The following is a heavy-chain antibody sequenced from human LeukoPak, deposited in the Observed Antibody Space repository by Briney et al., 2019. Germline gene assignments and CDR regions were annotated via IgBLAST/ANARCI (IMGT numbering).Heavy chain of an antibody. Sequence: GGSLRLSCAASGFTFDDYGMSWVRQAPGKGLEWVSGINWNGGSTGYADSVKGRFTISRDNAKNSLYLQMNSLRAEDTALYHCARGSRSWFPDAFDIWGQGTMVTVSS. D-gene: IGHD6-13*01. CDR1: GFTFDDYG. CDR3: ARGSRSWFPDAFDI. CDR2: INWNGGST. J-gene: IGHJ3*02. V-gene: IGHV3-20*01.